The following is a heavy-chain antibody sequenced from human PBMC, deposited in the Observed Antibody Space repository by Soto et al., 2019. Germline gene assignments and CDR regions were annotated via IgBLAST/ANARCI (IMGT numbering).Heavy chain of an antibody. CDR1: GGTFSFYA. D-gene: IGHD3-22*01. CDR2: IIPIFGTA. J-gene: IGHJ4*02. V-gene: IGHV1-69*13. Sequence: ASVKVSCKASGGTFSFYAFGWVRLAPGQGLQWMGRIIPIFGTADYAQKFQGRVTITADESTGTAYMELSSLRSEDTAVYYCAREGYDSSSCFAYRGQGTLVTVSS. CDR3: AREGYDSSSCFAY.